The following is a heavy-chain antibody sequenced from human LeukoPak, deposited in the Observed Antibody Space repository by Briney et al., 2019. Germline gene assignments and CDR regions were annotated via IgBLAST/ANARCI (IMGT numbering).Heavy chain of an antibody. CDR1: GFTFSSNA. Sequence: GGSLRLSCAGSGFTFSSNALSWVRQAPGKGLEWVSAISTSGGNTYYADSVRGRFTISRDNSKNTLYLQMNTLRAKDTVVYYCATTKQARRYFDYWGQGTLVTVSS. D-gene: IGHD1-1*01. CDR3: ATTKQARRYFDY. V-gene: IGHV3-23*01. CDR2: ISTSGGNT. J-gene: IGHJ4*02.